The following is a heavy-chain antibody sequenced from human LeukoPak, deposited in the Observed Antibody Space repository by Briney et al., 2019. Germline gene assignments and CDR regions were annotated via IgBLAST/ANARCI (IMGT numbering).Heavy chain of an antibody. Sequence: SQTLSLTCTVSGXSISGGDVYWSWIRQPPGKGLEWIAYMSYSGSTYYNLSLKSRLTISIETSKNQFSLNLSSVTAADTAVYYCARARYGYFEYWGQGTLVTVSS. D-gene: IGHD4-17*01. CDR3: ARARYGYFEY. CDR2: MSYSGST. CDR1: GXSISGGDVY. J-gene: IGHJ4*02. V-gene: IGHV4-30-4*01.